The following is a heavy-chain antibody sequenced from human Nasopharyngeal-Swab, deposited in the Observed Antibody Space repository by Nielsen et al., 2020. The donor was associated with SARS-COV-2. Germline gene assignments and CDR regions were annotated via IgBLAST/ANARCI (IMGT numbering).Heavy chain of an antibody. Sequence: GESLKISCAASGLTFSSYSMNWVRQAPGKGLEWVSSISSSSSYIYYADSVKGRFTISRDNAKNSLYLQMNSLRDEDTAVYYCARVMITFGGVIVILRNAFDIWGQGTMVTVSS. CDR2: ISSSSSYI. CDR1: GLTFSSYS. D-gene: IGHD3-16*02. CDR3: ARVMITFGGVIVILRNAFDI. J-gene: IGHJ3*02. V-gene: IGHV3-21*01.